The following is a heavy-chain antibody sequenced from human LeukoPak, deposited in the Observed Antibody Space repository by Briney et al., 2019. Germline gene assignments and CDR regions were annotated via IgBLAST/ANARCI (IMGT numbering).Heavy chain of an antibody. D-gene: IGHD3-22*01. CDR2: INPNSGGT. Sequence: GASVKVSCKASGYTFTGYYMHWVRQAPGQGLEWMGRINPNSGGTNYAQKFQGRVTMTRDTSISTAYMELSRLRSDGTAVYYCARVPGPTYYYDSSGYYFNYWGQGTLVTVSS. CDR1: GYTFTGYY. J-gene: IGHJ4*02. V-gene: IGHV1-2*06. CDR3: ARVPGPTYYYDSSGYYFNY.